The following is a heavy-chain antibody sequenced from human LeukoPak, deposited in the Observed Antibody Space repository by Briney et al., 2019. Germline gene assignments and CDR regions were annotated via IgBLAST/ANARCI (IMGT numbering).Heavy chain of an antibody. J-gene: IGHJ4*02. CDR1: GYTFTSYG. D-gene: IGHD1-26*01. Sequence: ASVKVSCKASGYTFTSYGISWVRQALGQGLEWMGWISAYNGNTNYAQKLQGRVTMTTDTSTSTAYMELRSLRSDDTAVYYCARDSHSGSYYVASDYWGQGTLVTVSS. V-gene: IGHV1-18*01. CDR2: ISAYNGNT. CDR3: ARDSHSGSYYVASDY.